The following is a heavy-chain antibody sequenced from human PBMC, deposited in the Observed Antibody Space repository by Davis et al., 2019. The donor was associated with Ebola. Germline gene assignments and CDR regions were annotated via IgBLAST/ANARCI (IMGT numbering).Heavy chain of an antibody. J-gene: IGHJ3*02. CDR1: GFTFSSYS. V-gene: IGHV3-48*01. Sequence: GESLKISCAASGFTFSSYSMNWVRQAPGKGLEWVSYISSSSSTIYYADSVKGRFTISRDNSKNTLYLQMNSLRAEDTAVYYCARVATEIHDAFDIWGQGTMVTVSS. D-gene: IGHD5-12*01. CDR2: ISSSSSTI. CDR3: ARVATEIHDAFDI.